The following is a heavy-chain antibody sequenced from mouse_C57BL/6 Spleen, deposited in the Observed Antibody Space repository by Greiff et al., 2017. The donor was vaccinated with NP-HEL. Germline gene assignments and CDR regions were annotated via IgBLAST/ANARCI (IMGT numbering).Heavy chain of an antibody. D-gene: IGHD1-1*01. J-gene: IGHJ4*01. CDR2: INPSSGYN. CDR1: GYTFTSYW. Sequence: VQLQQSGAELAKPGASVKLSCKASGYTFTSYWMHWVKQRPGQGLEWIGYINPSSGYNKYNQKFKDKATLTADKSSINAYMQLSSLTYEDSAVYYCARSGTTVVEYYYAMDYWGQGTSVTVSS. V-gene: IGHV1-7*01. CDR3: ARSGTTVVEYYYAMDY.